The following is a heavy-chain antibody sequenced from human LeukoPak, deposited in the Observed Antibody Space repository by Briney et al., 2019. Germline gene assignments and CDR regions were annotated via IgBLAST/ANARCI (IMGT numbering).Heavy chain of an antibody. CDR2: IYYSGST. Sequence: PSETLSLTCTVSGGSISSGDYYWSWIRQPPGKGLEWIGYIYYSGSTYYNPSLKSRVTISVDTSKNQFSLKLSSVTAADTAVYYCARKTYYYDSSGYYYVGYFDYWGQGTLVTVSS. CDR1: GGSISSGDYY. CDR3: ARKTYYYDSSGYYYVGYFDY. J-gene: IGHJ4*02. V-gene: IGHV4-30-4*01. D-gene: IGHD3-22*01.